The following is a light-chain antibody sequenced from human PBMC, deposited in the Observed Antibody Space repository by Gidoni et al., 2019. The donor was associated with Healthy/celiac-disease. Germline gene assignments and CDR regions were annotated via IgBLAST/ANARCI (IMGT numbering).Light chain of an antibody. CDR3: QAWDSSTVV. Sequence: SYELTQPPSVSVSPGQTASITCSGDNLGDKYACWYPKKPGQSPVLVIYQDSKRPSGIPERFSGSNSGNTATLTISGTQAMDEADYYCQAWDSSTVVFGGGTKLTGL. CDR1: NLGDKY. CDR2: QDS. V-gene: IGLV3-1*01. J-gene: IGLJ2*01.